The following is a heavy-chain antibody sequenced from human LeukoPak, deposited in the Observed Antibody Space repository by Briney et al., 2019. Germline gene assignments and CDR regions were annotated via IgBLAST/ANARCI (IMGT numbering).Heavy chain of an antibody. J-gene: IGHJ4*02. D-gene: IGHD1-26*01. Sequence: ASVRVSCKASGYTFTGYYIHWVRQAPEQGLEWMGRINPNSGGTNYAQKFQGRVTMTRDTSISTAYMELSRLRSDDTAVYYCARLPPGFGATNSDYWGQGTLVTVSS. CDR1: GYTFTGYY. V-gene: IGHV1-2*06. CDR2: INPNSGGT. CDR3: ARLPPGFGATNSDY.